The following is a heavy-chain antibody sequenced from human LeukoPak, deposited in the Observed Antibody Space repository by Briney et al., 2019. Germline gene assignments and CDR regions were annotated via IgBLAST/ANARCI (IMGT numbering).Heavy chain of an antibody. J-gene: IGHJ4*02. CDR1: GFTFSSYW. CDR2: IKQDGSEK. Sequence: GGSLRLSCAASGFTFSSYWMSWVRQAPGEGLEWVANIKQDGSEKYYVDSVKGRFTISRDNAKNSLYLQMNSLRAEDTAVYYCAILRGGSSWPFDYWGQGTLVTVSS. V-gene: IGHV3-7*01. CDR3: AILRGGSSWPFDY. D-gene: IGHD6-13*01.